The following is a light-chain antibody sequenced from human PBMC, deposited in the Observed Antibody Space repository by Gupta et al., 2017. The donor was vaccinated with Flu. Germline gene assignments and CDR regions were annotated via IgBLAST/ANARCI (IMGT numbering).Light chain of an antibody. Sequence: EIVLTQSPGTLSLSPGERVSLSCRASQSVSNNYLAWYQHKSGQAPRLLIHSASRRAIGVPDRFSGHESVTDFTLTIARLEPEDAAVYYCQQYYNSPWTFGQGTKVEI. V-gene: IGKV3-20*01. CDR2: SAS. J-gene: IGKJ1*01. CDR3: QQYYNSPWT. CDR1: QSVSNNY.